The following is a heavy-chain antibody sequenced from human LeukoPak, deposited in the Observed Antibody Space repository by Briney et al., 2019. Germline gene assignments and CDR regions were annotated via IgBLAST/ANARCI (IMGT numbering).Heavy chain of an antibody. CDR3: ARAPFVVVTAIEYFQH. D-gene: IGHD2-21*02. Sequence: HPGGSLRLSCAASGFTFSSYWMSWVRQAPGKGLEWVANIKQDGSEKYYVDSVKGRFTISRDNAKNSLYLQMNSLRAEDTAVYYCARAPFVVVTAIEYFQHWGQGTLVTVSS. CDR1: GFTFSSYW. V-gene: IGHV3-7*01. CDR2: IKQDGSEK. J-gene: IGHJ1*01.